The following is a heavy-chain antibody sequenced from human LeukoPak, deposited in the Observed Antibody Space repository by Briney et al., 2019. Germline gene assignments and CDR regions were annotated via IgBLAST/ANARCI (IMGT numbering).Heavy chain of an antibody. V-gene: IGHV3-48*04. CDR2: ISSSSSTI. J-gene: IGHJ4*02. CDR3: ARGLRSFDY. CDR1: GFTFSSYS. Sequence: PGGSLRLSCAASGFTFSSYSMNWVRQAPGKGLEWVSYISSSSSTIYYADSVKGRITISRDNAKNSLYLQMNSLRAEDMAVYYCARGLRSFDYWGQGTLVTVSS. D-gene: IGHD5-12*01.